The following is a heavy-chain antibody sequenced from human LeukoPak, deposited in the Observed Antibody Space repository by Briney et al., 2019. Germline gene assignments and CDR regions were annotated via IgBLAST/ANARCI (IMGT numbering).Heavy chain of an antibody. CDR2: ISGSGDNT. CDR1: GFTFRTYA. Sequence: QPGGSLRLSCAVSGFTFRTYAMSWVRQAPGKGLEWVSTISGSGDNTYYVDPVKGRFTISRDNSKSTLYLQMNSLRAEDTAVYYCAKCTGEESYWGQGTLVTVSS. D-gene: IGHD2-8*02. CDR3: AKCTGEESY. J-gene: IGHJ4*02. V-gene: IGHV3-23*01.